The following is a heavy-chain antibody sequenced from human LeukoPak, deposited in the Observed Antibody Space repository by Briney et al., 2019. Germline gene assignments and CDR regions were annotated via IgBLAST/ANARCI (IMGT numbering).Heavy chain of an antibody. J-gene: IGHJ6*02. D-gene: IGHD3-10*01. V-gene: IGHV3-33*06. CDR2: IWHDGSNK. Sequence: WVRQPPGKGLEWVALIWHDGSNKDYRDSVRGRFIISRDNAKNTLYLQLNKLTDEDTGEYYCAKDRAGINLVRGVITGVMDVWGQGTTVTVSS. CDR3: AKDRAGINLVRGVITGVMDV.